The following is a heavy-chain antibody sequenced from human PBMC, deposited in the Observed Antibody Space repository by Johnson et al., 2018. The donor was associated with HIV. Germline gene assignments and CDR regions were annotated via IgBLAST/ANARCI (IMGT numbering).Heavy chain of an antibody. V-gene: IGHV3-20*04. D-gene: IGHD4-17*01. CDR3: AGHAGGDFTYGLFPH. CDR1: GFMFDDYA. CDR2: IDWTGANA. Sequence: EQLVESGGGVERPGESLRLSCVGSGFMFDDYAMSWVRQVPGKGLEWVSGIDWTGANAGYADSVNGRFTIFRDNAKNSLYIQMSGLREEDTALYYCAGHAGGDFTYGLFPHWGRGTLVTVSS. J-gene: IGHJ1*01.